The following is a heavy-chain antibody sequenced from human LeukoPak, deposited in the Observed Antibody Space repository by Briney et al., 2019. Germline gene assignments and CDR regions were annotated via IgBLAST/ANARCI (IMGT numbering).Heavy chain of an antibody. CDR3: AKDITLRCCSGGSCYRHGLDV. V-gene: IGHV3-9*01. CDR2: ISWNSGSI. Sequence: GGSLRLSCAASGFTFDDYAMHWVRQAPGKGLEWVSGISWNSGSIGYADSVKGRFTISRDNAKNSLYLQMNSLRAEDTALYYCAKDITLRCCSGGSCYRHGLDVWGQGTTVTVSS. J-gene: IGHJ6*02. CDR1: GFTFDDYA. D-gene: IGHD2-15*01.